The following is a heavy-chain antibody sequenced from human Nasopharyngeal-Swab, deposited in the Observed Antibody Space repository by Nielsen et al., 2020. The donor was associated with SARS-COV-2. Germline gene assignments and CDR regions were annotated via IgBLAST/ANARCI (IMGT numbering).Heavy chain of an antibody. V-gene: IGHV3-15*01. CDR2: IKSKTDGGTT. Sequence: GESLKISCAASGFTFSNAWMSWVRQVPGKGLEWVGRIKSKTDGGTTDYAAPVKGRFTISRDDSKNTLYLQMNSLKTEDTAVYYCTTDEDLGGSYHDYWGQGTLVTVSS. CDR1: GFTFSNAW. D-gene: IGHD1-26*01. J-gene: IGHJ4*02. CDR3: TTDEDLGGSYHDY.